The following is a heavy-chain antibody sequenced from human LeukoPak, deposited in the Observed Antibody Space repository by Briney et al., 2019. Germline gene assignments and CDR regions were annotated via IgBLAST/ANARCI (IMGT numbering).Heavy chain of an antibody. CDR1: GYTFTGYY. J-gene: IGHJ4*02. Sequence: ASVKVSCKASGYTFTGYYMHWVRQAPGQGLEWMGWINPNSGGTNSAQKFQGRVTMTRDMSISTAYMELRSLRSDDTAVYYCARALAGTFWADWSEYDYWGQGTLVTVSS. CDR3: ARALAGTFWADWSEYDY. D-gene: IGHD6-19*01. CDR2: INPNSGGT. V-gene: IGHV1-2*02.